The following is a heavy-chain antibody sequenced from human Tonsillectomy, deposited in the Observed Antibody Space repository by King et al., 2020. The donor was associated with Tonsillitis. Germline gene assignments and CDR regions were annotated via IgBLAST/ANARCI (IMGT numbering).Heavy chain of an antibody. CDR3: AREWASTYYYAMDL. CDR1: GYTFTTYD. Sequence: VQLVESGAEVKKPGASVKVSCKASGYTFTTYDINWVRQATGQGLEWMGWMKPNNGNTGYAQKFQGRVTMTRDTSINTAYMELSNLRSEDTAVYYCAREWASTYYYAMDLWGQGPTIPVSS. V-gene: IGHV1-8*01. CDR2: MKPNNGNT. J-gene: IGHJ6*02. D-gene: IGHD3-3*01.